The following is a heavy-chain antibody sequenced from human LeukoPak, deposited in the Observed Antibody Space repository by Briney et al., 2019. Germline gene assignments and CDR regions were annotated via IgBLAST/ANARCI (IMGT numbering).Heavy chain of an antibody. V-gene: IGHV3-48*04. J-gene: IGHJ4*02. CDR3: ARDLGRDRYFDS. CDR2: ISGGSDTI. Sequence: PGGSLRLSCAASGFTFSPYPMNWVRQAPGKGLEWVSYISGGSDTIHYPDSVKGRFTISRDNAKNSLYLQMNSLGAEDTAVYYCARDLGRDRYFDSWGQGTLVTVSS. CDR1: GFTFSPYP. D-gene: IGHD5-24*01.